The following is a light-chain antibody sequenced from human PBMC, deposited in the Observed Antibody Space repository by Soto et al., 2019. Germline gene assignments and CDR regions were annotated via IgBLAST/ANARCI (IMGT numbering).Light chain of an antibody. CDR3: QQTNSFPIT. V-gene: IGKV1-12*01. CDR1: QGISSW. J-gene: IGKJ5*01. CDR2: SAS. Sequence: DIQMTQSPSSLSASLGDTVTIRCRASQGISSWLAWYQQKPGAAPKLLIYSASSLESGVPSRFSGSGSGTDFTLTISSLQPEDFATYYCQQTNSFPITFGQGTRLEIK.